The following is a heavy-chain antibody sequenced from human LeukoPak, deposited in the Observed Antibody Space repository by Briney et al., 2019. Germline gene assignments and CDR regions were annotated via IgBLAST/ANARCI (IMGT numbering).Heavy chain of an antibody. CDR3: ARDGIQPRDYYYYMDV. CDR1: GFTFSSYE. D-gene: IGHD5-18*01. CDR2: ISSSGSTI. J-gene: IGHJ6*03. Sequence: GGSLRLSCAASGFTFSSYEMNWVRQAPGKGLEWVSYISSSGSTIYYADSVKGRFTISRDNAKNSLYLQMNSLRAEDTAVYYCARDGIQPRDYYYYMDVWGKGTTVTISS. V-gene: IGHV3-48*03.